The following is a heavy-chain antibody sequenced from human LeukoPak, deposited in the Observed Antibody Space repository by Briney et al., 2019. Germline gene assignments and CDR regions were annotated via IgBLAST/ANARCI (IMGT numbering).Heavy chain of an antibody. CDR3: ARHASSVSWFDP. J-gene: IGHJ5*02. Sequence: GESLKISCKGSGYRFTSYWIGWVRQMPGEGLEWVGSINPGDSDTRYIASFQGQVTISADKSISTPSLHWSSLRASDTAMYYCARHASSVSWFDPWGQGTLVTVSS. CDR1: GYRFTSYW. CDR2: INPGDSDT. V-gene: IGHV5-51*01.